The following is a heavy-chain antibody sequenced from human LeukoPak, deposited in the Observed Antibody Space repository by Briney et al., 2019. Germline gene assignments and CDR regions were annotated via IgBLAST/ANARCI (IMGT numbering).Heavy chain of an antibody. Sequence: PSETLSLTCAVYGGSFSGYYWSWIRQPPGKGLEWIGEINHSGSTNYNPSLKSRVTISVDTSENQFSLKLSSVTAADTAVYYCARVRDSGAFDIWGQGTMVTVSS. CDR2: INHSGST. CDR3: ARVRDSGAFDI. V-gene: IGHV4-34*01. J-gene: IGHJ3*02. CDR1: GGSFSGYY. D-gene: IGHD1-26*01.